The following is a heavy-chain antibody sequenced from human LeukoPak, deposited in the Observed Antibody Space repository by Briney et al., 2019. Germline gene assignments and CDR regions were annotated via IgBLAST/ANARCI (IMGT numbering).Heavy chain of an antibody. CDR1: GYTFTSYG. J-gene: IGHJ4*02. D-gene: IGHD2-2*01. Sequence: ASVKVSCKASGYTFTSYGISWVRQAPGQGLEWMGWISAYNGSTNYAQKLQGRVTMTTDTSTSTAYMELRSLRSDDTAVYYCARADIVVVPAAMIDYWGQGTLVTVSS. CDR3: ARADIVVVPAAMIDY. CDR2: ISAYNGST. V-gene: IGHV1-18*01.